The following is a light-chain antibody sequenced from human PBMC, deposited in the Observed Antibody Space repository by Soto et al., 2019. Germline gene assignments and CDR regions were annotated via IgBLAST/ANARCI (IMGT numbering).Light chain of an antibody. Sequence: IQMTQSPSTLSASVGDRVTITCQASQTISNWLAWYQQKPGKAPKLLIYKASTLESGVPSRFSGSGPGTEFTLTISSLQPEDFATYYCQQYNSYSQTFGQGTKVEIK. CDR3: QQYNSYSQT. V-gene: IGKV1-5*03. CDR2: KAS. CDR1: QTISNW. J-gene: IGKJ1*01.